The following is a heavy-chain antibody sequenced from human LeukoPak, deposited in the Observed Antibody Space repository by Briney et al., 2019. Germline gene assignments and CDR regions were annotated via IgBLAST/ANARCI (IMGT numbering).Heavy chain of an antibody. J-gene: IGHJ4*02. CDR1: GFIFSNAW. CDR2: IKSKTDGGTT. CDR3: TTDFTLQDIVVVVNY. D-gene: IGHD2-15*01. V-gene: IGHV3-15*01. Sequence: GGSLRLSCGASGFIFSNAWMSWVRQAPGKGLEWVGRIKSKTDGGTTDYAAPVKGRFTISRDDSKKTRYLQMNSLKTEDTAVYYCTTDFTLQDIVVVVNYWGQGTLVTVSS.